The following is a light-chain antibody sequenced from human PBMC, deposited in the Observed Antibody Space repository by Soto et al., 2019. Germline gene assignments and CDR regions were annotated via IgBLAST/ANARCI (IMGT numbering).Light chain of an antibody. Sequence: EIVLTQSPGTLSLSPGERATLSCRASQSIDNNYLAWYQQKPGQAPRLLIYGASSRATGIPDRFSGSGSGTDFPLTISSLEHEDFAVYYFQQHGSLPTTFGQGTKVEIK. CDR3: QQHGSLPTT. CDR2: GAS. CDR1: QSIDNNY. J-gene: IGKJ1*01. V-gene: IGKV3-20*01.